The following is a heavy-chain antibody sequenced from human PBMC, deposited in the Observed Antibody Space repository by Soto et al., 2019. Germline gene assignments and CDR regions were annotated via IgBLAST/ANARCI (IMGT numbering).Heavy chain of an antibody. J-gene: IGHJ4*02. D-gene: IGHD6-13*01. CDR2: VYYSGNT. CDR3: ASIAAPGTTHFDF. Sequence: SETLSLTCTVSGGSLGSSSYYWGWIRQSPGKGLEWIGNVYYSGNTFYNPSLKSRVTISVDTSKNQFYLHLSSVTAADTAIFYCASIAAPGTTHFDFWGQGTLVTVSS. V-gene: IGHV4-39*01. CDR1: GGSLGSSSYY.